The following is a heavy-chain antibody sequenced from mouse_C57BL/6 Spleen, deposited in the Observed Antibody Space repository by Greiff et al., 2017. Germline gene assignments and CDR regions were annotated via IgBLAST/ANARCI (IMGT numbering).Heavy chain of an antibody. J-gene: IGHJ1*03. CDR1: GYAFTNYL. Sequence: VQLQQSGAELVRPGTSVKVSCKASGYAFTNYLIEWVKQRPGQGLEWIGVINPGSGGTNYNEKFKGKATLTADKSSSTAYMQLSSLTSEDSAVYFCARRYYGLHWYFDVWGTGTTVTVSS. V-gene: IGHV1-54*01. CDR3: ARRYYGLHWYFDV. D-gene: IGHD1-1*01. CDR2: INPGSGGT.